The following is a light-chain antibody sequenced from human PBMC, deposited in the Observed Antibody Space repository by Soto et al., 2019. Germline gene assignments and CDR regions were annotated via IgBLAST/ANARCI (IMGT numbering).Light chain of an antibody. CDR2: GAS. Sequence: EIVLTQSPGTLSLSPGDRATLSCRASQSVSTNYLAWYQQKLGQAPRLLIYGASSRATGIPDRFSGNGCGTDFTLTISRLEPEDFAVYYCHQYGSTPFTFGPGTKVDI. CDR1: QSVSTNY. CDR3: HQYGSTPFT. J-gene: IGKJ3*01. V-gene: IGKV3-20*01.